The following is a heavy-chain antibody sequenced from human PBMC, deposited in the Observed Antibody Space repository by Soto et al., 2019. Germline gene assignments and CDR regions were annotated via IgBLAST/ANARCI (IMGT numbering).Heavy chain of an antibody. CDR3: AKGAVVVPPVGGTLGVWGWFDP. J-gene: IGHJ5*02. Sequence: EVQLLESGGGLVQPGGSLRLSCAASGFTFSSYAMSWVRQAPGKGLEWVSAISGSGGSTYYADSVKGRFTISRDNSKNTLDVQMNSLRAEDPAVYYWAKGAVVVPPVGGTLGVWGWFDPWGQGTLVTVSS. V-gene: IGHV3-23*01. CDR2: ISGSGGST. CDR1: GFTFSSYA. D-gene: IGHD2-15*01.